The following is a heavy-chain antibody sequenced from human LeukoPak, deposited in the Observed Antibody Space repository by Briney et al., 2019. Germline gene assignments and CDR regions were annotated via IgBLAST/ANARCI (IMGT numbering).Heavy chain of an antibody. CDR1: GFTFSSYS. Sequence: GGSLRLSCAASGFTFSSYSMNWVRQAPGKGLEWVSYISSSSSTIYYADSVKGRFTISRDNAKNSLYLQMNSLRAEDTAVYYCARDKYQLLLTYYYYYGMDVLGQGTTVTVSS. V-gene: IGHV3-48*01. J-gene: IGHJ6*02. CDR2: ISSSSSTI. D-gene: IGHD2-2*01. CDR3: ARDKYQLLLTYYYYYGMDV.